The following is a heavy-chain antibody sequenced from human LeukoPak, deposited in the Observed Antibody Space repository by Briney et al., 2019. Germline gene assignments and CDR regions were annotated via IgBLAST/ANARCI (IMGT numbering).Heavy chain of an antibody. J-gene: IGHJ4*02. CDR3: ARELSTTGPFDY. V-gene: IGHV3-30*04. D-gene: IGHD1-1*01. Sequence: GRSLRLSCAASGFTFSSYAMHWVRQAPGKGLEWVAVISYDGSNKYYADSVKGRFTISRDNSKNTLYLQMNSLRAEDTAVYYCARELSTTGPFDYWGQGTLVTVSS. CDR2: ISYDGSNK. CDR1: GFTFSSYA.